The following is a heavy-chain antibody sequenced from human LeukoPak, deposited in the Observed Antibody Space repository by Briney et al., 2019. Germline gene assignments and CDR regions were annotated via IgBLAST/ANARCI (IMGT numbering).Heavy chain of an antibody. D-gene: IGHD6-13*01. CDR2: INQNGGEK. CDR3: AREGYSSSRKGRAEYFQH. CDR1: EFTFSNYW. V-gene: IGHV3-7*01. Sequence: HPGGSLRLSCAASEFTFSNYWMPWVRQAPGKGLEWVANINQNGGEKYYVDSVKGRFTISRDNAKNSLYLQMNSLRAEDTAVYYCAREGYSSSRKGRAEYFQHWGQGTLVTVSS. J-gene: IGHJ1*01.